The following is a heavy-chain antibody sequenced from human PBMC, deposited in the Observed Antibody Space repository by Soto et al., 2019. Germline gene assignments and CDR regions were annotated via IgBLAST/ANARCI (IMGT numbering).Heavy chain of an antibody. CDR1: GGSISSGGYY. CDR3: ARDRSNGGYGMDV. CDR2: IYYSGST. V-gene: IGHV4-31*03. Sequence: PSETLSLTCTVSGGSISSGGYYWSWIRRHPGKGLEWIGYIYYSGSTYYNPSLKSRVTISVDTSKNQFSLKLSSVTAADTAVYYCARDRSNGGYGMDVWGQGTTVTVSS. J-gene: IGHJ6*02. D-gene: IGHD4-17*01.